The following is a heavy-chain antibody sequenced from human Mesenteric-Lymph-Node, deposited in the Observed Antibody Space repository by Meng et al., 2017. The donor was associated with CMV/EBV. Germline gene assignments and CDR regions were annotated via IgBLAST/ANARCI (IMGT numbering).Heavy chain of an antibody. V-gene: IGHV3-9*01. J-gene: IGHJ1*01. CDR1: GFIFDDYA. CDR3: VKGGEYTGSYYGCLIGYFDH. D-gene: IGHD1-26*01. Sequence: SLKISCAASGFIFDDYAMHWVRQAPGKGLEWVSGISWNSGTIVYADSVKGRFTISRDNAKNSLYLQMNSLRPEDTALYYCVKGGEYTGSYYGCLIGYFDHWGQGTLVTVSS. CDR2: ISWNSGTI.